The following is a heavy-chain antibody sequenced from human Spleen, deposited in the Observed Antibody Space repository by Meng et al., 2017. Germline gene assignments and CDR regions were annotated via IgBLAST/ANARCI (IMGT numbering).Heavy chain of an antibody. J-gene: IGHJ5*02. CDR2: IYSGGDT. D-gene: IGHD3-10*01. CDR3: ARALIRRVEGNNWFDP. V-gene: IGHV3-66*01. CDR1: GFSVSHNY. Sequence: GESLKISCAASGFSVSHNYMSWVRQAPGKGLEWVSVIYSGGDTYYANSVKGRFTISRDNAKNSLYLQMNSLRAEDTAVYYCARALIRRVEGNNWFDPWGQGTLVTVSS.